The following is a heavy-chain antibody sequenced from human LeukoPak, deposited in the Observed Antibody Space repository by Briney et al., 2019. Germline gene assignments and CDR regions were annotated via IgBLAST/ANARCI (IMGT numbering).Heavy chain of an antibody. J-gene: IGHJ4*02. CDR2: THYNGKT. D-gene: IGHD3-16*01. CDR3: ARAGGGDSAMDLDY. Sequence: SETLSLICAVSGASISSRYWSWIRQPPGKGLEWNGYTHYNGKTDYNPSLRGRVTMSVDTSKNQFSLNLNSMTAADTAVYYCARAGGGDSAMDLDYWGQGLLVTVSS. CDR1: GASISSRY. V-gene: IGHV4-59*01.